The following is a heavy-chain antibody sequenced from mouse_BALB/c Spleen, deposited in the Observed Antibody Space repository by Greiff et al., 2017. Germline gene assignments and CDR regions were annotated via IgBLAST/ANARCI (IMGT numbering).Heavy chain of an antibody. CDR3: ARSGYDVGGFAY. V-gene: IGHV1-82*01. CDR1: GYAFSSSW. J-gene: IGHJ3*01. D-gene: IGHD2-2*01. Sequence: QVQLQQSGPELVKPGASVKISCKASGYAFSSSWMNWVKQRPGQGLEWIGRIYPGDGDTNYNGKFKGKATLTADKSSSTAYMQLSSLTSVDSAVYFCARSGYDVGGFAYWGQGTLVTVSA. CDR2: IYPGDGDT.